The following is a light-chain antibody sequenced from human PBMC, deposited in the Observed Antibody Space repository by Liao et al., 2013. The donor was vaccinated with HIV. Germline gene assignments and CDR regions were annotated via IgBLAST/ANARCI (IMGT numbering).Light chain of an antibody. J-gene: IGLJ2*01. Sequence: SYDLTQPPSVSVPPGQTATITCSGDRLGDKYASWYQQKSGQSPVLVIYEDTKRPAGIPERFSGSNSGNTATLTISGTQATDEADYYCQAWDSTSAFGGGTKLTVL. CDR1: RLGDKY. V-gene: IGLV3-1*01. CDR2: EDT. CDR3: QAWDSTSA.